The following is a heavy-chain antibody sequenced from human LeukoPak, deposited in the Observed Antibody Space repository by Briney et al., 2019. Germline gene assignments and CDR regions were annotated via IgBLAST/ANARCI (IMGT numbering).Heavy chain of an antibody. V-gene: IGHV4-59*08. CDR1: GASINTYS. J-gene: IGHJ6*02. CDR2: IFYTGST. CDR3: ARQSALYSHGLDV. Sequence: RSSETLSLTCTVSGASINTYSWGWIRQPPGKGLEWIGYIFYTGSTFYHPSLESRLSISRDTSTNRVSLNLSLVTAADTAVYYCARQSALYSHGLDVWGQGTTVTVSS.